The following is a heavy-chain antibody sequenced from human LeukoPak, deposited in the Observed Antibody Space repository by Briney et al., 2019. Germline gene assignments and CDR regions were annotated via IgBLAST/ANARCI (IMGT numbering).Heavy chain of an antibody. CDR1: GGTFSSYA. CDR2: IIPIFGTA. J-gene: IGHJ6*03. CDR3: ASPGSIAVAGTNYYYYMDV. V-gene: IGHV1-69*06. D-gene: IGHD6-19*01. Sequence: SVKVSCKASGGTFSSYAISWVRQAPGQGLEWMGGIIPIFGTANYAQKFQGRVTITADKSTSTAYMELSSLRSEDTAVYYCASPGSIAVAGTNYYYYMDVWGKGTTVTVSS.